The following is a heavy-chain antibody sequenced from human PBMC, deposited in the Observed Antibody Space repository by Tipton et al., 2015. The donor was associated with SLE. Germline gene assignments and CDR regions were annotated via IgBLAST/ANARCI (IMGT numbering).Heavy chain of an antibody. CDR1: GGSISSYY. CDR2: IRYTGGT. Sequence: LRLSCTVSGGSISSYYWNWIRQSPGRGLEWIAYIRYTGGTNYSPSLKSRVTISLDASKNQFSLKLSSVTAADTAVYYCARFSPPDLWGRGTLVTVSS. V-gene: IGHV4-59*01. D-gene: IGHD2/OR15-2a*01. CDR3: ARFSPPDL. J-gene: IGHJ2*01.